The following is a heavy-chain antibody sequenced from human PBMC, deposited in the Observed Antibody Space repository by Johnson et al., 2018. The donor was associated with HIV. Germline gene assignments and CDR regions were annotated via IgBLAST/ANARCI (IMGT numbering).Heavy chain of an antibody. CDR2: IRYDGSNK. CDR1: GFTFSSYG. CDR3: ARYTEYSSNWYAFDI. Sequence: QVQLVESGGGVVQPGGSLRLSCAASGFTFSSYGMHWVRQAPGKGLEWVAFIRYDGSNKYYADSVKGRFTISRDNSKNTLYLQVKSLRAEDTAVYYCARYTEYSSNWYAFDIWGQGTMVTVSS. J-gene: IGHJ3*02. V-gene: IGHV3-30*02. D-gene: IGHD6-13*01.